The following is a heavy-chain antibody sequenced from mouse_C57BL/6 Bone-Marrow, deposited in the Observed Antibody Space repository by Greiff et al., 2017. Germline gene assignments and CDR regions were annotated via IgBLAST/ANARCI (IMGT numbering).Heavy chain of an antibody. CDR3: TRVYYYGSSPHWYFDV. D-gene: IGHD1-1*01. CDR2: ISSGGDYI. V-gene: IGHV5-9-1*02. Sequence: EVQGVESGEGLVKPGGSLKLSCAASGFTFSSYAMSWVRQTPEKRLEWVAYISSGGDYIYYADTVKGRFTISRDNARNTLYLQMSSLKSEDTAMYYCTRVYYYGSSPHWYFDVWGTGTTVTVSS. J-gene: IGHJ1*03. CDR1: GFTFSSYA.